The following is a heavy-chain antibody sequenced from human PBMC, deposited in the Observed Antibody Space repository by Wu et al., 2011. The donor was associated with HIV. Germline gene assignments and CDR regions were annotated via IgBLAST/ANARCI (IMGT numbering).Heavy chain of an antibody. V-gene: IGHV1-2*02. CDR2: INPNTGDT. Sequence: QVQLVQSGAEVKKPGASVKVSCKASGYTFTAYYLHWVRQAPGQRLEWMGWINPNTGDTKFAQVFQGRVTMTRDTSITTAYMDLSRLTSDDTAIYYCARETTVTTLRWESDYWGQGTLVTVSS. CDR3: ARETTVTTLRWESDY. D-gene: IGHD4-17*01. CDR1: GYTFTAYY. J-gene: IGHJ4*02.